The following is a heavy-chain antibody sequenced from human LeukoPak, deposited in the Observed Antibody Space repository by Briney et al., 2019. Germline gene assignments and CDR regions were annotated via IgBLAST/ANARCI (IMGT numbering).Heavy chain of an antibody. J-gene: IGHJ2*01. D-gene: IGHD3-22*01. V-gene: IGHV1-2*02. Sequence: GASVKVSCKASGYIFTGYYLHWVRQAPGQGLEWMGWINPSSGSTNSAQKFQGRVTMTRDTSISVAYIELSDLRSDDTAVYYCARDVGSYYSESRGYFDLWGRGALVTVSS. CDR3: ARDVGSYYSESRGYFDL. CDR2: INPSSGST. CDR1: GYIFTGYY.